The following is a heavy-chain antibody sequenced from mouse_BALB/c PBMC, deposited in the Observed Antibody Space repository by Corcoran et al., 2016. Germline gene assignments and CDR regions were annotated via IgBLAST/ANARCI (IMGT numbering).Heavy chain of an antibody. Sequence: QIQLVQSGPELKKPGETVKISCKASGYIFTNYGMNWVKQAPGKGLKWMGRINTYTGEPTYADDFKGRFAFSLEITASTAYLQINNVKNEDTATYFCSREAQYAMDYWGIGTSVIVPS. CDR1: GYIFTNYG. V-gene: IGHV9-3-1*01. CDR3: SREAQYAMDY. CDR2: INTYTGEP. J-gene: IGHJ4*01.